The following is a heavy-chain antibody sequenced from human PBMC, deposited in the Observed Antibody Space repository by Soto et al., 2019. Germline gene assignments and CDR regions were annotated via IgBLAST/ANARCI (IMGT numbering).Heavy chain of an antibody. CDR3: ARDPYGSSSSPHFDY. J-gene: IGHJ4*02. D-gene: IGHD6-6*01. V-gene: IGHV1-46*01. Sequence: QVQLVQSGAEVKKPGASVKVSCKASGYTFTSYYMHWVRQAPGQGLEWMGIINPSGGSTSYAQKFQGRVTMTRDTATSTVYMELSSLRSEDTAVYYCARDPYGSSSSPHFDYWGQGTLVTVSS. CDR2: INPSGGST. CDR1: GYTFTSYY.